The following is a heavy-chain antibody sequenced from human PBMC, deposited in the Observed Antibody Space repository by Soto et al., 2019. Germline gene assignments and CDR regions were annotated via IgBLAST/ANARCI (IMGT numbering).Heavy chain of an antibody. Sequence: PSQTLSLTCAISGESVSSNRAAWNWIRLSPSRGLEWLARTYYRSRWYNDYAVSVRSRITVNPDTSKNQFSLQLTSVTPEDMAVYYCAGTTSHQWYYMDVWGKGTTVTVSS. CDR1: GESVSSNRAA. D-gene: IGHD1-7*01. V-gene: IGHV6-1*01. J-gene: IGHJ6*03. CDR2: TYYRSRWYN. CDR3: AGTTSHQWYYMDV.